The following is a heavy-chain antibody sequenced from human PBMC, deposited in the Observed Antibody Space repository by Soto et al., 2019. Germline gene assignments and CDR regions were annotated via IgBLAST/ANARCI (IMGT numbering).Heavy chain of an antibody. CDR2: IYYTGST. CDR1: GGSINRYY. J-gene: IGHJ6*02. Sequence: QVQLQESGPGLVKPSETLSLTCTVSGGSINRYYGTWIRQPPGKGLEWIGNIYYTGSTNFNPSLKSRVTMSVDMAKNQFSLKLRAVTAADTAVYYCARGVDTTPPYYYWDGMDVGGQGTAVTVSS. V-gene: IGHV4-59*01. D-gene: IGHD3-22*01. CDR3: ARGVDTTPPYYYWDGMDV.